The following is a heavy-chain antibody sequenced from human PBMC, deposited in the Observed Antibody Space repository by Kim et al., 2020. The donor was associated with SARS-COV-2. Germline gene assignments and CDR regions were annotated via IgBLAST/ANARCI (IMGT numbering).Heavy chain of an antibody. V-gene: IGHV4-39*01. J-gene: IGHJ3*02. Sequence: NPSLKSRVTISVDTSKNQFSLKLSSVTAADTAVYYCARIGYSSSWYAFDIWGQGTMVTVSS. CDR3: ARIGYSSSWYAFDI. D-gene: IGHD6-13*01.